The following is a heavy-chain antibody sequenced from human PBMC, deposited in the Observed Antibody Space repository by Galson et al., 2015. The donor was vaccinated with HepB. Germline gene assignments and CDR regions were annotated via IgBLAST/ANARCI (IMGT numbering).Heavy chain of an antibody. D-gene: IGHD4-17*01. V-gene: IGHV4-59*01. CDR3: ARSGDYGDHGYYYYYGMDV. CDR2: IYYSGST. J-gene: IGHJ6*02. Sequence: SETLSLTCTVSGGSISSYYWSWNRQPPGKGLQWIGYIYYSGSTNYNPSLKSRVTISVDTSKNQFSLKLSSVTAADTAVYYCARSGDYGDHGYYYYYGMDVWGRGTTVTVSS. CDR1: GGSISSYY.